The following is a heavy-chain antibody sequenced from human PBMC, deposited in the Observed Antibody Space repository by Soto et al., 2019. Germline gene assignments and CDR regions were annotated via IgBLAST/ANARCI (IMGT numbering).Heavy chain of an antibody. J-gene: IGHJ3*02. V-gene: IGHV2-5*01. Sequence: SGPTLVNPTQTLTLTCSFSGFSLSTSGVGVGWIRQSPGKALEWLALIYWSGDEHYRPSLKSRLTIIKDTSKNHVVLIMTDMDPVDTATYYCARGLATLPVFAFDIWGQGTMVTVSS. D-gene: IGHD6-6*01. CDR3: ARGLATLPVFAFDI. CDR1: GFSLSTSGVG. CDR2: IYWSGDE.